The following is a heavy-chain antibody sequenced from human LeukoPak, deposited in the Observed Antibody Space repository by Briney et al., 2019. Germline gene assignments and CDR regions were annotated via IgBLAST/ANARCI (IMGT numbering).Heavy chain of an antibody. D-gene: IGHD4-17*01. V-gene: IGHV3-23*01. Sequence: GGSLRLSCAASGFTFRSYPMSWVRQAPGKGLEWVSLISDSGGRTYYADSVKGRFTISRDNAKNSLSLQMNSLRAEDTAVYYCARDLTVTTFDYWGQGTLVTVSS. CDR3: ARDLTVTTFDY. CDR2: ISDSGGRT. CDR1: GFTFRSYP. J-gene: IGHJ4*02.